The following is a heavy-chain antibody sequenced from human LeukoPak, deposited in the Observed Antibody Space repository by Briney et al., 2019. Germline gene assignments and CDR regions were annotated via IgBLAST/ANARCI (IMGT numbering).Heavy chain of an antibody. V-gene: IGHV1-18*01. D-gene: IGHD3-22*01. J-gene: IGHJ4*02. CDR2: ASAYNGNT. Sequence: GASVKVSCKASGYTFTSYGISWVRQAPGQGLEWVGWASAYNGNTNYAQKLQGRVTTTTDTSTSTAYMELRSLGSDDTAVYYCARDLFYYDSSGPFDYWGQGTLVTVSS. CDR3: ARDLFYYDSSGPFDY. CDR1: GYTFTSYG.